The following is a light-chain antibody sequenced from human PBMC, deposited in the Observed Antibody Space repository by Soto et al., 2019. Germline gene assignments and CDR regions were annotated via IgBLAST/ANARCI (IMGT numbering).Light chain of an antibody. CDR2: GNT. Sequence: QSVLTQPPSVSGAPGQRVTISCTGSSSNIGAGYDVHCYQQRPGTAPKLLIFGNTNRPSGVPDRLSASKSGTSASLDITGLQAGDEDEYFCQSYDSSLTVVFGGGTKGTVL. CDR1: SSNIGAGYD. CDR3: QSYDSSLTVV. J-gene: IGLJ2*01. V-gene: IGLV1-40*01.